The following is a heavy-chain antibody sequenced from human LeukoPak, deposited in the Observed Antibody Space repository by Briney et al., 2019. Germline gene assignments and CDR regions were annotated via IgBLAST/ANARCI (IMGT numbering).Heavy chain of an antibody. CDR1: GDSVSSNSAA. CDR2: TYYRSKWYS. J-gene: IGHJ4*02. D-gene: IGHD6-19*01. V-gene: IGHV6-1*01. Sequence: SQTLSLTCAISGDSVSSNSAAWNWIRQSPSRGLEWLGRTYYRSKWYSYYATSVRSRITIKSDTSKNQFSLQLNSVTPEDTAVYYCAKDRGGSGWYYFDYWGQGTLVTVSS. CDR3: AKDRGGSGWYYFDY.